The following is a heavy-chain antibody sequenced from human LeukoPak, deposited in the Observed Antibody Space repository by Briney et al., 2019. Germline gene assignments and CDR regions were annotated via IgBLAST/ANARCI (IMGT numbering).Heavy chain of an antibody. CDR3: ARDLGHGGDSDY. CDR1: GYSISSGYY. J-gene: IGHJ4*02. CDR2: ISHTGSA. V-gene: IGHV4-38-2*02. D-gene: IGHD4-23*01. Sequence: SETLSLTCAVSGYSISSGYYWGWIRQPPGKGLEWIGSISHTGSASSNPSLKSRVTISLDTSKNQFPLKLTSVTAADTAVYYCARDLGHGGDSDYWGQGTLVTVSS.